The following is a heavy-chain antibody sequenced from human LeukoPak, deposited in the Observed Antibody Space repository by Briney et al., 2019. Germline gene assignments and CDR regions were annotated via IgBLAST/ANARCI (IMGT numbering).Heavy chain of an antibody. CDR2: IYYSGST. J-gene: IGHJ3*02. CDR1: GGSISSGDYY. V-gene: IGHV4-30-4*08. D-gene: IGHD1-26*01. CDR3: AKVGGSFLSNAFDM. Sequence: SETLSLTCTVSGGSISSGDYYWSWIRQPPGKGLEWIGYIYYSGSTYYNPSLKSRVTISVDTSKNQFSLKLSSVTAADTAVYYCAKVGGSFLSNAFDMWGQGTMVTVSS.